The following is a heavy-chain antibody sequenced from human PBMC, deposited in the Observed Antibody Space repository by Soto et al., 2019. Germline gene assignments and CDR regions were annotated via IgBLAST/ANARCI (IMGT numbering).Heavy chain of an antibody. CDR1: GYSFTSYW. D-gene: IGHD3-16*01. Sequence: GESLKISCKASGYSFTSYWISWVRQLPGKGLEWMGRIDPSDSYTNHSPSFQGHVTMSVDKSISTAYLQWSSLKASDTAMYYCARLDDSPSRTFDIWGQGTMVTVSS. J-gene: IGHJ3*02. CDR2: IDPSDSYT. CDR3: ARLDDSPSRTFDI. V-gene: IGHV5-10-1*01.